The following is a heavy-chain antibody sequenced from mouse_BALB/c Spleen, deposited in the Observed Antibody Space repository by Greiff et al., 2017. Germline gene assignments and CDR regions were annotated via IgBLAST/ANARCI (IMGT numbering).Heavy chain of an antibody. D-gene: IGHD2-3*01. V-gene: IGHV5-6-3*01. Sequence: EVKLVESGGGLVQPGGSLKLSCAASGFTFSSYGMSWVRQTPDKRLELVATINSNGGSTYYPDSVKGRFTISRDNAKNTLYLQMSSLKSEDTAMYYCARDMNDDGYIYYFDYWGQGTTLTVSS. J-gene: IGHJ2*01. CDR1: GFTFSSYG. CDR2: INSNGGST. CDR3: ARDMNDDGYIYYFDY.